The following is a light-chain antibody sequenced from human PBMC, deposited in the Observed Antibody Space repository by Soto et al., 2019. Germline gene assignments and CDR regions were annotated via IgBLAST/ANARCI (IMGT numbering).Light chain of an antibody. Sequence: DIHLTHPPASLLTSLPNRVTITFRASQSTSRYLNWYQQKPGKAPNLLIYSASSLQSGVPSRFSGSGSGTDFTLTISSLQPEDFATYFCQQSYSPTLTFGQGTRLEIK. CDR3: QQSYSPTLT. V-gene: IGKV1-39*01. J-gene: IGKJ5*01. CDR1: QSTSRY. CDR2: SAS.